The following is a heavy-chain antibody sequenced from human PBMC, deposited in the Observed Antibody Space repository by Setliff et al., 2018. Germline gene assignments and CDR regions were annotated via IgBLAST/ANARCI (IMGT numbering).Heavy chain of an antibody. CDR3: SKLVRYCTTTACQGASGAEF. Sequence: ASVKVSCKASGYTFRQSIVSWVRQAPGQGLEWMGWISAYTGNTNYAQKLQGRVTMTTDASTNTAYMELRGLSSDDTAVYYCSKLVRYCTTTACQGASGAEFWGQGTLVTVSS. CDR2: ISAYTGNT. J-gene: IGHJ4*02. V-gene: IGHV1-18*01. D-gene: IGHD2-8*01. CDR1: GYTFRQSI.